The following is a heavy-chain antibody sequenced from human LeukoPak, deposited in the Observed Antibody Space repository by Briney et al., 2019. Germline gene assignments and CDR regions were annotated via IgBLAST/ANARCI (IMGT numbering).Heavy chain of an antibody. CDR3: ARVAGVGIYYYYYYMDV. V-gene: IGHV4-39*01. Sequence: SETLSLTCTISGGLFSVSTHSWGWIRQPPGKRLEWIGSISYSGNTYFNPSLKSRVTISVGTSKNQFSLKLTSVTAADTAVYYCARVAGVGIYYYYYYMDVWGKGTTVTVSS. J-gene: IGHJ6*03. CDR2: ISYSGNT. CDR1: GGLFSVSTHS. D-gene: IGHD2-15*01.